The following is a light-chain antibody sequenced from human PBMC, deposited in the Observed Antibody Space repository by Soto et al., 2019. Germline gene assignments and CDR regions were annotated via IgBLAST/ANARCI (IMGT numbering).Light chain of an antibody. J-gene: IGKJ1*01. CDR2: EVS. V-gene: IGKV2-30*01. CDR3: MQGTHWPWT. Sequence: DVDMTQSPLSLAVTLGQPASISCRSSQSLVYSDGYTYLNWFQQRPGQSPRRLIYEVSNRESGVPDRFSGSGSGTDFTLKISRVEPEDVGVYYCMQGTHWPWTFGQGTKVEIK. CDR1: QSLVYSDGYTY.